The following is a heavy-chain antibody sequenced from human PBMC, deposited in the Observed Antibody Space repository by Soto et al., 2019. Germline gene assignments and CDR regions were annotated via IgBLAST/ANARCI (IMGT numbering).Heavy chain of an antibody. CDR3: ARTIAVAGKEEDFDY. Sequence: ASMKVSCKASGYTFTSYGSSWVRQAPGQGLEWMGWISAYNGNTNYAQKLQGRVTMTTDTSTSTAYMELRSLRSDDTAVYYCARTIAVAGKEEDFDYWGQGTLVTVSS. D-gene: IGHD6-19*01. V-gene: IGHV1-18*01. CDR2: ISAYNGNT. J-gene: IGHJ4*02. CDR1: GYTFTSYG.